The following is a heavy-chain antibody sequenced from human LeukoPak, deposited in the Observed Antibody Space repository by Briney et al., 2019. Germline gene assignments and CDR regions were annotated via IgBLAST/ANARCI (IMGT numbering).Heavy chain of an antibody. J-gene: IGHJ4*02. V-gene: IGHV3-30*18. CDR1: GFTFSSYG. D-gene: IGHD4-23*01. Sequence: GRSLRLSCAASGFTFSSYGMHWVRQAPGKGLEWVAVISYDGSNKYYADSVKGRLTISRDNSKNTLYLQMNSLRAEDTAVYYCAKVTTVVGFVYWGQGTLVTVSS. CDR3: AKVTTVVGFVY. CDR2: ISYDGSNK.